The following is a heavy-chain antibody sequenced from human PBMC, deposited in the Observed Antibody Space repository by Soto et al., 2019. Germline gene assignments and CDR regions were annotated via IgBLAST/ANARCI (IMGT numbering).Heavy chain of an antibody. CDR3: ATIVGANDY. J-gene: IGHJ4*02. Sequence: SETLSLTCTVSGGSIYTYSWTWIRQPAGKGLEWIGHIYSSGSANYNPSLKSRVSMSVDTSKNQFSLKLNSVTAADTAVYYCATIVGANDYWGQGTLVTASS. V-gene: IGHV4-4*07. CDR1: GGSIYTYS. D-gene: IGHD1-26*01. CDR2: IYSSGSA.